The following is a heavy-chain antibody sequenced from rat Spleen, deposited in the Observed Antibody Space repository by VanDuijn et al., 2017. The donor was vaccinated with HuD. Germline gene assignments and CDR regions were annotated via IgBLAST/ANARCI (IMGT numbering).Heavy chain of an antibody. CDR2: ITYSGTT. V-gene: IGHV3-1*01. Sequence: EVQLQESGPGLVKPSQSLSLTCSVTGYSITSNYWGWIRKFPGNKMEWMGFITYSGTTTYNPSLKSRISITLDTSTNQFFLQLNSVTTEDTATYYCTREIIIRGRGGVMDAWGQGASVTVSS. CDR3: TREIIIRGRGGVMDA. D-gene: IGHD4-3*01. J-gene: IGHJ4*01. CDR1: GYSITSNY.